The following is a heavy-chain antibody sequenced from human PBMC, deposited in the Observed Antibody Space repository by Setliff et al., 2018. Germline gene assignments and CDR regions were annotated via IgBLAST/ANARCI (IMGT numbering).Heavy chain of an antibody. CDR2: ISSSSGTM. J-gene: IGHJ6*03. V-gene: IGHV3-48*01. CDR3: ARDRVVVDYYDSSGYPRYYYHVDV. CDR1: GFTFSGYY. D-gene: IGHD3-22*01. Sequence: PGGSLRLSCAASGFTFSGYYMQWVRQAPGKGLEWVSYISSSSGTMYYADSVKGRFTISRDDAKRSLHLQMNSLRAEDSAVYYCARDRVVVDYYDSSGYPRYYYHVDVWGKGTTVTVSS.